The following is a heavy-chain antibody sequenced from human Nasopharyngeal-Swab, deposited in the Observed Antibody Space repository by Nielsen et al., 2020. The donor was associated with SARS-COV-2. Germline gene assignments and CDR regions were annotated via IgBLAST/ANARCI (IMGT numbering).Heavy chain of an antibody. CDR2: ISYDGSNK. V-gene: IGHV3-30-3*01. CDR3: ARDSGRAFDI. J-gene: IGHJ3*02. CDR1: GLTVSSTY. D-gene: IGHD3-10*01. Sequence: GESLKISCAVSGLTVSSTYMSWVRQAPGKGLEWVALISYDGSNKYYADSVKGRFTISRDNSKNTLYLQMNSLRPEDTAVYYCARDSGRAFDIWGQGTMVTVSS.